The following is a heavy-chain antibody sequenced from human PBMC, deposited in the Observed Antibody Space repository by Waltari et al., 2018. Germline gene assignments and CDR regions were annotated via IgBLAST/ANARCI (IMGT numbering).Heavy chain of an antibody. CDR1: GFTFSRYS. Sequence: EVQLVESGGGLVQPGGSLRLSCAASGFTFSRYSMNWVRQAPGKGLEWVSYISSSSSTIYYADSVKGRFTISRDNAKNSLYLQMNSLRAEDTAVYYCARGEQLVAFDYWGQGTLVTVSS. J-gene: IGHJ4*02. CDR3: ARGEQLVAFDY. D-gene: IGHD6-6*01. V-gene: IGHV3-48*01. CDR2: ISSSSSTI.